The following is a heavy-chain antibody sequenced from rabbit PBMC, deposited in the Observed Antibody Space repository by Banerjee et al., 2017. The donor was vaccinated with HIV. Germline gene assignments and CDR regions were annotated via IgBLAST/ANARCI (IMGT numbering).Heavy chain of an antibody. CDR2: IYAGSSGST. CDR1: GFSFSSGYD. Sequence: QEQLVESGGGLVQPEGSLTLTCTASGFSFSSGYDMCWVRQAPGKGLEWIACIYAGSSGSTYYATWAKGRFTISKTSSTTVTLQMTSLTAADTATYLCARDLAGVIGWNFNLWGPGTLVTVS. V-gene: IGHV1S45*01. J-gene: IGHJ4*01. CDR3: ARDLAGVIGWNFNL. D-gene: IGHD4-1*01.